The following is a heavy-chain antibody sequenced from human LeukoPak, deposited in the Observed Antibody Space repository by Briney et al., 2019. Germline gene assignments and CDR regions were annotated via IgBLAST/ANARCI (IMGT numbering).Heavy chain of an antibody. V-gene: IGHV3-21*01. Sequence: GGSLRLSCAASGFTFSSYSMNWVRQAPGKGLEWVSSISSSSYIYYADSVKGRFTISRDNAKNSLYLQMNSLRAEDTAVYYCARALAVAGTGYWGQGTLVTVSS. D-gene: IGHD6-19*01. CDR1: GFTFSSYS. CDR2: ISSSSYI. CDR3: ARALAVAGTGY. J-gene: IGHJ4*02.